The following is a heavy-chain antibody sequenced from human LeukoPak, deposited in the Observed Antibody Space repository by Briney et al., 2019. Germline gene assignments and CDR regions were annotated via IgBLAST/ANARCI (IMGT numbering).Heavy chain of an antibody. CDR3: ASPYSSRWYELCY. J-gene: IGHJ4*02. Sequence: PGGSLRLSCAASGFTFSSYSMNWVRQAPGKGLEWVSSISRSSNYKYYADSVKGRFTISRDNAKNSLYLQLNSLRAEDTAVYYCASPYSSRWYELCYWGQGTLVTVSS. CDR2: ISRSSNYK. V-gene: IGHV3-21*01. CDR1: GFTFSSYS. D-gene: IGHD6-13*01.